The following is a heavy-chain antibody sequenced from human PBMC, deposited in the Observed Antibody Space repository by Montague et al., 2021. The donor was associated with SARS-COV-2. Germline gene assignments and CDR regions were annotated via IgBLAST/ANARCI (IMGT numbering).Heavy chain of an antibody. J-gene: IGHJ4*02. V-gene: IGHV4-34*01. CDR1: GGSFSGYY. Sequence: SETLSLTCAVYGGSFSGYYWSWIRQPPGKGLEWIGEINHSGSTNYNPSLKSRVTISVDTSKNQFSLKLSSVTAADTAVYYCARPSCSSTSCYGPLWYWGQGTLVTVSS. D-gene: IGHD2-2*01. CDR2: INHSGST. CDR3: ARPSCSSTSCYGPLWY.